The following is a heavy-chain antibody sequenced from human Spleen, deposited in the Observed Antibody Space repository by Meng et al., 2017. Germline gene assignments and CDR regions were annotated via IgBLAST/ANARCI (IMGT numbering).Heavy chain of an antibody. V-gene: IGHV3-53*05. CDR3: AKRPMVRGDLYYFDY. CDR1: GFTVSHNY. J-gene: IGHJ4*02. D-gene: IGHD3-10*01. Sequence: GESLKISCAASGFTVSHNYMSWVRQAPGKGLEWVSVIYSGGNTYYADSVKGRFTISRDNSKNTVFLQINSLRVEDTAVYYCAKRPMVRGDLYYFDYWGQGTLVTVSS. CDR2: IYSGGNT.